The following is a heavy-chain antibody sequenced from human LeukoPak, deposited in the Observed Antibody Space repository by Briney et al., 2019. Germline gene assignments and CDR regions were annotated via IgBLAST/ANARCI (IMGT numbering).Heavy chain of an antibody. CDR1: GFTFSSYS. V-gene: IGHV3-21*04. D-gene: IGHD6-13*01. CDR2: ISNSSSYI. Sequence: GGSLRLSCAASGFTFSSYSMNWVRQAPGKGLEWVSSISNSSSYIYYADSVKGRFTISRDNAKNSLYLQMNSLRAEDTAVYYCARGGKAFIAAAGDYFDYWGQGTLVTVSS. J-gene: IGHJ4*02. CDR3: ARGGKAFIAAAGDYFDY.